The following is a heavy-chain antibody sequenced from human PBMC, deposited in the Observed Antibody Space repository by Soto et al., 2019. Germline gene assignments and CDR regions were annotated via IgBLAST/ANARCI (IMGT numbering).Heavy chain of an antibody. CDR2: MSYDGTNT. V-gene: IGHV3-30-3*01. D-gene: IGHD5-18*01. CDR1: GFSLSNYA. CDR3: ARPQRGYNYGRYYYYGLDV. J-gene: IGHJ6*02. Sequence: PGGSLRLSCAASGFSLSNYAMHWVRQAPGKGLEWVAVMSYDGTNTYFADSVKGRFTISRDNSKNTLYLQMKSLRGEDTAVYYCARPQRGYNYGRYYYYGLDVWGRGTTLTVSS.